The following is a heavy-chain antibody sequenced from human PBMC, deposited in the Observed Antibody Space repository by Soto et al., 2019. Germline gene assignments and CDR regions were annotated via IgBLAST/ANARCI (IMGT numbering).Heavy chain of an antibody. CDR1: GFTFSSYW. Sequence: PGGSLRLSCAASGFTFSSYWMHWVRQAPGKGLVWVSRINSDGSSTSYADSVKGRFTISRDNAKNTLYLQMNSLRAEDTAVYYCARGWNYYGMGVWGQGTTVTVSS. CDR2: INSDGSST. D-gene: IGHD3-3*01. V-gene: IGHV3-74*01. J-gene: IGHJ6*02. CDR3: ARGWNYYGMGV.